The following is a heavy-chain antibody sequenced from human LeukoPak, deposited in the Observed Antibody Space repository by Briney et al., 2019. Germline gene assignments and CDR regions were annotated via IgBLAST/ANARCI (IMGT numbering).Heavy chain of an antibody. J-gene: IGHJ4*02. V-gene: IGHV4-4*02. D-gene: IGHD6-19*01. CDR3: ARYRAVAGTGGYYFDS. CDR1: GGSIGSSNW. CDR2: VYHSGTM. Sequence: SETLSLTCDVSGGSIGSSNWWSWVRPPPGKGLEWIGEVYHSGTMNDNPSLKSRITMSVDKSKNQFSLKLSSVTAADTAVYYCARYRAVAGTGGYYFDSWGQGTLVTVSS.